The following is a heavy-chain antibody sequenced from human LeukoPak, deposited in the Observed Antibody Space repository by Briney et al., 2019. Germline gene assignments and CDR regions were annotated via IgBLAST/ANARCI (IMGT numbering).Heavy chain of an antibody. CDR3: AMFSYGSEEIDY. V-gene: IGHV3-21*01. Sequence: GGSLRLSCAASGFTFSSYSMNWVRQAPGKGLEWVSSISSSSSYIYYADSVKGRFTISRDNAKNSLYLQMNSLRAEDTAVYYCAMFSYGSEEIDYWGQGTMVTVSS. J-gene: IGHJ4*02. CDR1: GFTFSSYS. CDR2: ISSSSSYI. D-gene: IGHD5-18*01.